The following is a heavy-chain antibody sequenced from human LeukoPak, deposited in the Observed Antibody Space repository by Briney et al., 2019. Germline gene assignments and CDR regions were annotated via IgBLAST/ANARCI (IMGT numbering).Heavy chain of an antibody. J-gene: IGHJ4*02. V-gene: IGHV1-69*04. CDR1: GGTFSSYA. D-gene: IGHD3-22*01. Sequence: SVKVSCKASGGTFSSYAISWVRQAPGQGLEWMGRIIPILDIANYAQMFQGRVTITADKSTSTAYMELSSLRSEDTAVYYCARAPPYYYETSGLLGTYWGQGTLVTVSS. CDR2: IIPILDIA. CDR3: ARAPPYYYETSGLLGTY.